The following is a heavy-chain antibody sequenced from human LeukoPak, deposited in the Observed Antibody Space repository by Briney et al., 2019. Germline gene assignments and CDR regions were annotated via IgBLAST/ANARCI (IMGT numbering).Heavy chain of an antibody. CDR1: GFTFSNYG. J-gene: IGHJ3*02. CDR2: ISYDGNNK. D-gene: IGHD6-13*01. Sequence: GRSLRLSCAASGFTFSNYGIHWVRQAPGKGLEWVAVISYDGNNKYYADSVKGRFTISRDNSKNTLYLQMNSLRAEDTAVYYCVRGGIASAFDIWGQGTMVTVSS. CDR3: VRGGIASAFDI. V-gene: IGHV3-30*03.